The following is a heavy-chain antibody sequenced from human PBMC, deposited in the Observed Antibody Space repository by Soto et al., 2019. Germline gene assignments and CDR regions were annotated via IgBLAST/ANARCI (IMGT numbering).Heavy chain of an antibody. CDR3: ARFANGGSYRAWFDP. J-gene: IGHJ5*02. D-gene: IGHD1-26*01. Sequence: QVQLVQSGAEVKKPGASVNLSCTSSGHAFANFYIHWVRQAPGRGLEWLGSIAPGTGRSSSAERFESRVTLIRDTSTSMVYMELRSLSSEDTAIYYCARFANGGSYRAWFDPWGQGTLVTVSS. CDR1: GHAFANFY. CDR2: IAPGTGRS. V-gene: IGHV1-46*01.